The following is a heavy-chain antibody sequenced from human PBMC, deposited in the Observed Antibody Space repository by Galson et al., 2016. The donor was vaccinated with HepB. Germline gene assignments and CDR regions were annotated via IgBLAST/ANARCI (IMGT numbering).Heavy chain of an antibody. CDR1: GFTFRNYG. Sequence: SLRLSCAASGFTFRNYGMTWVRQAPGKGLEVVSSISRSGDSTDYADSVEGRFTISRDNSKTTLSLQMNSLTADDTAIYYCVQGSTAPAVWGKGTPVTVSS. V-gene: IGHV3-23*01. J-gene: IGHJ6*04. CDR3: VQGSTAPAV. D-gene: IGHD2-2*01. CDR2: ISRSGDST.